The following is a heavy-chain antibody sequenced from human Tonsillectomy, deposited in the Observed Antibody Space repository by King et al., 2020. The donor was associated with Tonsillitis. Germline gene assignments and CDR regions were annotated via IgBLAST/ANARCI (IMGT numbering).Heavy chain of an antibody. CDR2: ISGYNGDT. J-gene: IGHJ4*02. CDR1: GYTFTSYG. CDR3: ARGRVAGPIEY. Sequence: VQLVESGAEVKRPGASVKVSCTASGYTFTSYGISWVRQAPGQGLEWMGWISGYNGDTDYAQKLQGRVTMTTDTSTSTAYMELTSLRSDDTAVYYCARGRVAGPIEYWGQGTLVTVTS. D-gene: IGHD6-19*01. V-gene: IGHV1-18*04.